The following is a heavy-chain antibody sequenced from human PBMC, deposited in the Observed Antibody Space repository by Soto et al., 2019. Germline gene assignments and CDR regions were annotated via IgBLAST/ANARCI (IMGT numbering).Heavy chain of an antibody. J-gene: IGHJ4*02. CDR3: ATGVDTAMVCFDY. Sequence: SETLSLTCTVSGGSISSGGYYWSWIRQHPGKGLEWIGYIYYSGSTYYNPSLKSRVTISVDTSKNQFSLKLSSVTAADTAVYYCATGVDTAMVCFDYWGQGTLVTVSS. D-gene: IGHD5-18*01. CDR2: IYYSGST. V-gene: IGHV4-31*03. CDR1: GGSISSGGYY.